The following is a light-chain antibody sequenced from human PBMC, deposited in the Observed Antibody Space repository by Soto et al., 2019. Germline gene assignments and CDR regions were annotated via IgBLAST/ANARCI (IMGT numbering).Light chain of an antibody. CDR2: DAS. Sequence: DIQMTQSPSTLSASVGDRVTITCRASQSISSWLAWYQQKPGKAPKLLIYDASSLESGVPSRFSGSGSGTEFSLTIRSLQPDDFAIYYCQQYNSYSPYTFGQGTKLQIK. CDR3: QQYNSYSPYT. V-gene: IGKV1-5*01. CDR1: QSISSW. J-gene: IGKJ2*01.